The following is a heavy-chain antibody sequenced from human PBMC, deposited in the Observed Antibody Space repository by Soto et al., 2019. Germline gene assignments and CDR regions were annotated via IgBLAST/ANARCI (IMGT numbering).Heavy chain of an antibody. D-gene: IGHD3-10*01. J-gene: IGHJ6*02. V-gene: IGHV3-23*01. CDR3: AIAIGGSESYWGGAHYYYALDV. CDR2: ISGSDGTT. CDR1: GFIFGDYA. Sequence: EVQLLESGGGLTQPGGSLRLSCAASGFIFGDYAMYWVRQAPGKGLEWVSVISGSDGTTYYADSVRGRFTMSRDNSRNTIYLQMMSLRAEDTAVYYCAIAIGGSESYWGGAHYYYALDVWGQGTTVTVSS.